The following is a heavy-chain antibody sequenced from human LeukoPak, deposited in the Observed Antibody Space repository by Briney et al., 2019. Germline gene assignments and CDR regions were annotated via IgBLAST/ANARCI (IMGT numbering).Heavy chain of an antibody. Sequence: GGSLRLSCAASGFTFSSYSMNWIRQAPGKGLEWVSYINKNGNTIYYADSVEGRFTISRDNAKKSLYLQINSLRVEDTAVYYCARARYSSSSGDYWGQGTLVTVSS. CDR2: INKNGNTI. V-gene: IGHV3-48*04. CDR1: GFTFSSYS. D-gene: IGHD6-6*01. CDR3: ARARYSSSSGDY. J-gene: IGHJ4*02.